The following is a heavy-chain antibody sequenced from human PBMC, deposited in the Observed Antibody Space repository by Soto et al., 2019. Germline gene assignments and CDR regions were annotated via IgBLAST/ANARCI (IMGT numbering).Heavy chain of an antibody. Sequence: ASVKVSCKASGYVFTDYYMHWVRQAPGQGLEWMGWINPNSGSTGYAQKFQGRVTVTRNTSISTAYMDLSSLRSEDTAVYYCAGGLSGYGDYFAFDVWGQGTMVTVSS. D-gene: IGHD4-17*01. J-gene: IGHJ3*01. V-gene: IGHV1-8*02. CDR3: AGGLSGYGDYFAFDV. CDR1: GYVFTDYY. CDR2: INPNSGST.